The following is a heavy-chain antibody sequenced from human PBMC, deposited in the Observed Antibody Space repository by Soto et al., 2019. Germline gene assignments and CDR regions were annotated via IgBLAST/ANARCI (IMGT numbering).Heavy chain of an antibody. CDR2: IIPILGIA. J-gene: IGHJ5*02. CDR1: GGTFSSYT. V-gene: IGHV1-69*04. CDR3: ARDNCSGGSCYPGWFDP. D-gene: IGHD2-15*01. Sequence: SVKVSCKASGGTFSSYTISWVRQAPGQGLEWMGRIIPILGIANYAQKFQGRVTITADKSTSTAYMELSSLRSEDTAVYYCARDNCSGGSCYPGWFDPWGQGTLVTVSS.